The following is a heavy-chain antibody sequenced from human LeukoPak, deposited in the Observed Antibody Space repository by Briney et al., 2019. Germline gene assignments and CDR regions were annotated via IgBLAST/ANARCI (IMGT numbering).Heavy chain of an antibody. CDR2: ISSSSSYI. V-gene: IGHV3-21*01. CDR3: ANLISPGWFDP. CDR1: GFTLSSYS. Sequence: PGGSLRLSCAASGFTLSSYSMNWVRQTPGKGLEWVSSISSSSSYIYYADSVKGRFTISRDNAKNSLYLQMNSLRAEDTAVYYCANLISPGWFDPWGQGILVTVSS. J-gene: IGHJ5*02.